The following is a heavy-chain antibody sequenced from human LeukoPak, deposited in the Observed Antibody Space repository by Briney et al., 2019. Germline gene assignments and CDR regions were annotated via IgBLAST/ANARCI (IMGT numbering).Heavy chain of an antibody. J-gene: IGHJ4*02. CDR3: ARLYSGYGGYFDY. CDR1: GFTFSSYS. Sequence: GGSLRLSCAASGFTFSSYSMNWVRQAPGKGLEWVSSISSSSSYIYYADSVKGRFTISRDNAKNSLYLQMNSLRAEDAAVYYCARLYSGYGGYFDYWGQGTLVTVSS. D-gene: IGHD5-12*01. V-gene: IGHV3-21*04. CDR2: ISSSSSYI.